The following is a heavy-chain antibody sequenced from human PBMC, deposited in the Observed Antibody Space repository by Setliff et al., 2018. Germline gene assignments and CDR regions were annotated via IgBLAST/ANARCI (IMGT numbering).Heavy chain of an antibody. CDR2: IQTSGTT. J-gene: IGHJ4*02. V-gene: IGHV4-4*08. CDR3: ARGLNSVSWTFAY. CDR1: GGSISRYH. Sequence: SETLSLTCTVSGGSISRYHWSWIRQPPGKGLEWIGYIQTSGTTNYNPSLKSRVTISLDTSKRQFSLKLTSVTAADTAIYYCARGLNSVSWTFAYWGQGSLVTVSS. D-gene: IGHD2-15*01.